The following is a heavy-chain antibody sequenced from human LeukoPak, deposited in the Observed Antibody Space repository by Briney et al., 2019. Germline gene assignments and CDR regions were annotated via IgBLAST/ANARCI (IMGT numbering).Heavy chain of an antibody. J-gene: IGHJ4*02. Sequence: ASVKASCTASGYTFTSYAMHWVRQAPGQRLEWMGWINAGNGNTKYSQKFQGRVTITRDTSASTAYMELSSLRSEDTAVYYCAREKLGGSFDYWGQGTLVTVSS. CDR1: GYTFTSYA. CDR3: AREKLGGSFDY. CDR2: INAGNGNT. D-gene: IGHD3-10*01. V-gene: IGHV1-3*01.